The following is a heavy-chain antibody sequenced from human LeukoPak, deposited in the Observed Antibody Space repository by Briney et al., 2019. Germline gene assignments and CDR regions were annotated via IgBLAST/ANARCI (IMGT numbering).Heavy chain of an antibody. CDR2: IKQDGSEK. CDR3: EKGDGNWGLCSFDY. V-gene: IGHV3-7*03. J-gene: IGHJ4*02. CDR1: GFTFSSYW. D-gene: IGHD7-27*01. Sequence: GGSLRLSCAASGFTFSSYWMSWVRQAPGKGLEWVANIKQDGSEKYYVDSVKGRFTISRDNAKNSLYLKMNSLRAEDTAVYYCEKGDGNWGLCSFDYWGQGTLVTVSS.